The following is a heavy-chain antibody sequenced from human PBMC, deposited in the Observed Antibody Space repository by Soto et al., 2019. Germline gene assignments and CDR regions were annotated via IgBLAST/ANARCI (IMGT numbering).Heavy chain of an antibody. Sequence: TVGSLRLSCAASGFTFSSYAMSWVRQAPGKGLEWVSAISGSGGSTYYADSVKGRFTISRDNSKNTLYLQMNSLRAEDTAVYYCAKDRVTYDFWSGYYGGLSYYYYYGMDVWGQGTTVTVSS. D-gene: IGHD3-3*01. J-gene: IGHJ6*02. CDR1: GFTFSSYA. CDR3: AKDRVTYDFWSGYYGGLSYYYYYGMDV. V-gene: IGHV3-23*01. CDR2: ISGSGGST.